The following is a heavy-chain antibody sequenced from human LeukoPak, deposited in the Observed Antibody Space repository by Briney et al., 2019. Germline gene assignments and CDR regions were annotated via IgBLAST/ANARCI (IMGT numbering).Heavy chain of an antibody. CDR2: IDNSGDYT. V-gene: IGHV3-23*01. J-gene: IGHJ5*02. D-gene: IGHD6-13*01. CDR3: GKQLSSSWQFGP. CDR1: GFIYNTYA. Sequence: PGGSLRLSCAVSGFIYNTYAMTWVRQAPGKGLEWVSSIDNSGDYTYYADSVKGRFTISRDNSRNTLYLQMSSLRVEDTALYYCGKQLSSSWQFGPRGKGTLVTVSS.